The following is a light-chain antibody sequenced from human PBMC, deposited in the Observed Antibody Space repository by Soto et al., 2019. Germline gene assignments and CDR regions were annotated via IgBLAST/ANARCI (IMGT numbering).Light chain of an antibody. J-gene: IGLJ2*01. CDR2: DVS. CDR1: SSDVGGYNY. CDR3: SSYTSSSTTV. Sequence: QSVLTQPASVSGSPGQSITISCTGTSSDVGGYNYVSWYQQHPGKAPKLMIYDVSNRPSGVSNRFSGSKSGNTASLTISGLQAEDEAGYYCSSYTSSSTTVFGGGTKVTVL. V-gene: IGLV2-14*01.